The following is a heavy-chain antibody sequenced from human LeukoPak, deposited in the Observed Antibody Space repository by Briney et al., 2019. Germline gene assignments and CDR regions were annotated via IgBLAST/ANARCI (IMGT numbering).Heavy chain of an antibody. CDR1: GGSISSYY. CDR3: ARVRDGYND. V-gene: IGHV4-59*01. Sequence: SETLSLTCTVSGGSISSYYWSWVRQPPGKGLEWIGYIYYSGSTNYNPSLKSRVTISVDTSKNQFSLKLSSVTAADTAVYYCARVRDGYNDWGQGTLVTVSS. J-gene: IGHJ4*02. D-gene: IGHD5-24*01. CDR2: IYYSGST.